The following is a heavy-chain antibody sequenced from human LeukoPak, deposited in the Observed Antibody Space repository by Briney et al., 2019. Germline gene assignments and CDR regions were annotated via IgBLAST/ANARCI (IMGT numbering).Heavy chain of an antibody. D-gene: IGHD6-13*01. V-gene: IGHV4-59*08. Sequence: KPSETLSLTCTVSGGSVSGGSISSYYWSWIRQPPGKGLEWIGFIAYTGSTNYNPSLKSRVTISVDTSKNQFSLRLSSVTAADTAVYYCARHGTLWQQQLELEYWGQGTLVTVSS. CDR1: GGSVSGGSISSYY. CDR3: ARHGTLWQQQLELEY. J-gene: IGHJ4*02. CDR2: IAYTGST.